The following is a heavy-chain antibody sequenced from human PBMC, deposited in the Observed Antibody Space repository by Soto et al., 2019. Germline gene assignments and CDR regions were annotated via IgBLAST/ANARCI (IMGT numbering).Heavy chain of an antibody. CDR2: ISYDGSNK. CDR1: GFTFSNYA. J-gene: IGHJ4*02. CDR3: AKEGISRKLDFDY. V-gene: IGHV3-30-3*02. Sequence: GGSLRLSCAASGFTFSNYAMHWVRQAPGKGLEWVAVISYDGSNKYYADSVKGRFTISRDNSKNTLYLQMNSLRAEDTAVYYCAKEGISRKLDFDYWGQGTLVTVSS.